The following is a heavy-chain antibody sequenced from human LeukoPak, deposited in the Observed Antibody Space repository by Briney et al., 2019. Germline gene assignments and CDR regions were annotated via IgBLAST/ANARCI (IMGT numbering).Heavy chain of an antibody. CDR2: IIPIFGTA. CDR1: GYTFTGYY. J-gene: IGHJ4*02. Sequence: SVKVSCKASGYTFTGYYMHWVRQAPGQGLEWMGGIIPIFGTANYAQKFQGRVTITADKSTSTAYMELSSLRSEDTAVYYCARVGNGYNYGSFDYWGQGTLVTVSS. CDR3: ARVGNGYNYGSFDY. D-gene: IGHD5-24*01. V-gene: IGHV1-69*06.